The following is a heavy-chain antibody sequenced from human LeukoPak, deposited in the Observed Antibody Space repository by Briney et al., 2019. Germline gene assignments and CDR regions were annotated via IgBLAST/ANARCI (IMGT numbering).Heavy chain of an antibody. D-gene: IGHD3-22*01. CDR3: ARIDSSGYYLWYFDY. V-gene: IGHV3-74*01. CDR2: INSDGSST. CDR1: GFTFSSYW. Sequence: GGSLRLSCAVSGFTFSSYWMHWVRQAPGKGLVWVSRINSDGSSTSYADSVKGRFTISRDNAKNTLYLQMNSLRVEDTAVYYCARIDSSGYYLWYFDYWGQGTLVTVSS. J-gene: IGHJ4*02.